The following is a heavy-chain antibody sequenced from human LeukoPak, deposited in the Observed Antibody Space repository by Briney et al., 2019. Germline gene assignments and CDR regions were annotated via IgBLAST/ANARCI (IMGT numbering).Heavy chain of an antibody. CDR2: ISYDGSNK. V-gene: IGHV3-30*04. CDR3: ARARIAVAPMGVY. D-gene: IGHD6-19*01. CDR1: GFTFSSYA. Sequence: GGSLRLSCAASGFTFSSYAMHWVRQAPGKGLEWVAVISYDGSNKYYADSVKGRFTISRDNSKNTLYLQMNSLRAEDTAVYYCARARIAVAPMGVYWGQGTLVTVSS. J-gene: IGHJ4*02.